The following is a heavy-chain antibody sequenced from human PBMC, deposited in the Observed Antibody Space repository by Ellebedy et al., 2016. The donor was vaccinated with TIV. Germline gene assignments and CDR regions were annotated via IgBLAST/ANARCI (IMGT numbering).Heavy chain of an antibody. J-gene: IGHJ4*02. CDR3: ARDDDNSGNYFDY. CDR2: ITNDGKLK. V-gene: IGHV3-30*03. Sequence: PGGSLRLSCAVSGFTFSNYGMHWVRQPPGKGLEWVAVITNDGKLKYYTDSVGGRFTISRDNSKNTLYLQMNSLRTEDTAVYYCARDDDNSGNYFDYWGQGILVSVSS. CDR1: GFTFSNYG. D-gene: IGHD3-10*01.